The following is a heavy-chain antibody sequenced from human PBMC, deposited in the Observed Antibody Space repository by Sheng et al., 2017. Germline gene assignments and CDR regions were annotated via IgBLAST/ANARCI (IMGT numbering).Heavy chain of an antibody. J-gene: IGHJ4*02. CDR2: IYYSGST. CDR1: GGSISSYY. V-gene: IGHV4-59*01. CDR3: ARAPASRPYCSSTSCYTGVREVDY. D-gene: IGHD2-2*02. Sequence: QVQLQESGPGLVKPSETLSLTCTVSGGSISSYYWSWIRQPPGKGLEWIGYIYYSGSTNYNPSLKSRVTISVDTSKNQFSLKLSSVTAADTAVYYCARAPASRPYCSSTSCYTGVREVDYWGQGTLVTVSS.